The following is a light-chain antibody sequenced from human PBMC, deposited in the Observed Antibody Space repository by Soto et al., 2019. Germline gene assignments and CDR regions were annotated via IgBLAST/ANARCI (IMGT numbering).Light chain of an antibody. J-gene: IGLJ3*02. Sequence: QSALTQPRSVSGSLGQSVTMSCTGTSSDVGSYNYVSWYQQLPGKVPKVMIFDVTQRPSGVAYRFSGSKSGNTASLTISGLESKDEANLYSCSDAGRDMGVFGGGTKLTVL. CDR3: CSDAGRDMGV. V-gene: IGLV2-11*01. CDR1: SSDVGSYNY. CDR2: DVT.